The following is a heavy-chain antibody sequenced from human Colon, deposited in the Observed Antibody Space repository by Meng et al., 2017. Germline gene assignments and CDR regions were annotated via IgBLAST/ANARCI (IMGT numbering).Heavy chain of an antibody. Sequence: QLVGFGRGLRQPGGSRRLDCAVAVFIVSKDAMEWVRQAPGKGLEWVSSMTGIERTTSYADSVKGRFTISRDDSKNTLYLQMNSLRAEDTAVYYCAGHGGYSYLGQGTLVTVSS. CDR1: VFIVSKDA. CDR3: AGHGGYSY. J-gene: IGHJ4*02. D-gene: IGHD5-18*01. CDR2: MTGIERTT. V-gene: IGHV3-23*04.